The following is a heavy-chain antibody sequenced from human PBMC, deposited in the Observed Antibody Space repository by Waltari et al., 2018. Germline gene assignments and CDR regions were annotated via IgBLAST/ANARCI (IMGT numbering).Heavy chain of an antibody. V-gene: IGHV1-69*01. Sequence: QVQLVQSGAAVKKPGSSVKVSCKASGGTFSSYAISWVRQAPGQGLEWMGGIIPIFGTANYAQKFQGRVTITADESTSTAYMELSSLRSEDTAVYYCASGTIFGTVYYYYYYMDVWGKGTTVTVSS. CDR1: GGTFSSYA. D-gene: IGHD3-3*01. CDR2: IIPIFGTA. CDR3: ASGTIFGTVYYYYYYMDV. J-gene: IGHJ6*03.